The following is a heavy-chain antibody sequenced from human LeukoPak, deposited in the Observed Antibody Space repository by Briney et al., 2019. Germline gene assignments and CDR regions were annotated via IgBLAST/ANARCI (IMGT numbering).Heavy chain of an antibody. Sequence: SETLSLTCTVSGGSISNSNYYWSWIRQPPGKKLEWIASINYGGTTYYNPSLKSRVTISVDTSKNQFSLRLSSVTAADTAVYLCARYVVYGSGKYYFDYWGQGSLVTVSS. J-gene: IGHJ4*02. CDR2: INYGGTT. D-gene: IGHD3-10*01. V-gene: IGHV4-39*01. CDR3: ARYVVYGSGKYYFDY. CDR1: GGSISNSNYY.